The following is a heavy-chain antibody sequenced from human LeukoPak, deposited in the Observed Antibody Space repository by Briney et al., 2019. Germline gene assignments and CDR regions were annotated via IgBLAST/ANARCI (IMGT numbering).Heavy chain of an antibody. V-gene: IGHV1-46*01. Sequence: ASVKVSCKASGYTFTSYYMHWVRQAPGQGLEWMGIINPSGGSTSYAQKFQGRVTMTRDTSTSTVYMELSSLRSEDTAVYYCARAGTYYYDSSGYLLYYFDYWGQGTLVTVSS. CDR1: GYTFTSYY. J-gene: IGHJ4*02. D-gene: IGHD3-22*01. CDR3: ARAGTYYYDSSGYLLYYFDY. CDR2: INPSGGST.